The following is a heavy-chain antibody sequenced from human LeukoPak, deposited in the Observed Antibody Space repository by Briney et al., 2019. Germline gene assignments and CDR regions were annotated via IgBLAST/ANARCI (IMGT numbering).Heavy chain of an antibody. CDR2: ISAYNGNT. Sequence: ASVKVSCKASGYTFTTYSINWVRQAPGQGLEWMGWISAYNGNTNYAQKLQGRVTMTTDTSTSTAYMELRSLRSDDTAVYYCARDLVTLNAFDIWGQGTMVTVSS. D-gene: IGHD5-18*01. CDR3: ARDLVTLNAFDI. J-gene: IGHJ3*02. V-gene: IGHV1-18*01. CDR1: GYTFTTYS.